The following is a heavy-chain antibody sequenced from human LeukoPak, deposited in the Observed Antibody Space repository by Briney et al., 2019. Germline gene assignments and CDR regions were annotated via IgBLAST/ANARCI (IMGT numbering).Heavy chain of an antibody. V-gene: IGHV3-21*01. Sequence: GGSLRLSCAASGFTFSSYSMNWVRQAPGKGLEWVSSISSSSSYIYYADSVKGRFTISRDNAKNSLYLQMNSLRAEDTAVYYCARHHRDSSGWYKIDYWGQGILVTVSS. D-gene: IGHD6-19*01. CDR2: ISSSSSYI. CDR1: GFTFSSYS. J-gene: IGHJ4*02. CDR3: ARHHRDSSGWYKIDY.